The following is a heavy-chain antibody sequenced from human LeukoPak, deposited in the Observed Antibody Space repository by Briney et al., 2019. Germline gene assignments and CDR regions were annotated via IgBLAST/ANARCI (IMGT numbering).Heavy chain of an antibody. D-gene: IGHD6-13*01. V-gene: IGHV3-21*01. Sequence: PGGSLRLSCAASGFTFSSYSMNWVRQAPGKGLEWVSFISTSSSYIHNADSVKGRFTISRDNAENSLYLQMNSLRAEDTAVYYCARAAIAAARIYYYMDVWGKGATVTVSS. CDR1: GFTFSSYS. CDR3: ARAAIAAARIYYYMDV. CDR2: ISTSSSYI. J-gene: IGHJ6*03.